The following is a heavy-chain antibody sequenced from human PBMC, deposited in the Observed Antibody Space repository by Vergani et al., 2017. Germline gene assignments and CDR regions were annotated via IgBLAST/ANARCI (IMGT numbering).Heavy chain of an antibody. CDR1: GYSFTSYW. D-gene: IGHD2-15*01. Sequence: EVQLVQSGAEVKKPGESLKISCKGSGYSFTSYWIGWVRQMPGKGLEWMGIIYPGDSDTRYSPSFPGQVTISADKSISTAYLQWSSLKAADTAMYYCARRFGYWSGGRCDSDCLGTYYYYYYMDVWGKGTTVTVSS. J-gene: IGHJ6*03. V-gene: IGHV5-51*01. CDR3: ARRFGYWSGGRCDSDCLGTYYYYYYMDV. CDR2: IYPGDSDT.